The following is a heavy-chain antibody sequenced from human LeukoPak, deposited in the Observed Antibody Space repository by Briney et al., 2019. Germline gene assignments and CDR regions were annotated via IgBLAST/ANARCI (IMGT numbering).Heavy chain of an antibody. CDR3: AKGGGATVPFDN. V-gene: IGHV3-23*01. D-gene: IGHD4-11*01. CDR2: ISVSGGST. J-gene: IGHJ4*02. CDR1: GFTFSSYA. Sequence: GGSLRLSCAASGFTFSSYAMSWVRQAPGKGLEWVSVISVSGGSTYYADSVKGRFTISRDNSKNTLYLQMNSLRVEDTAVYYCAKGGGATVPFDNWGQGTLVTVSP.